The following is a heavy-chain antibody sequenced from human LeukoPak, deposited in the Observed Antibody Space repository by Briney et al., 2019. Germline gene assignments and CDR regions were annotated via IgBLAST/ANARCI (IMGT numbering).Heavy chain of an antibody. V-gene: IGHV4-38-2*02. CDR1: GYSISSGYY. CDR2: IYHSGST. J-gene: IGHJ4*02. CDR3: ARELEPYDFWSGSDY. D-gene: IGHD3-3*01. Sequence: SETLSLTCTVSGYSISSGYYWGWIRQPPGKGLEWIGSIYHSGSTYYNPSLKSRVTISVDTSKNQFSLKLSSVTAADTAVYYCARELEPYDFWSGSDYWGQGTLVTVSS.